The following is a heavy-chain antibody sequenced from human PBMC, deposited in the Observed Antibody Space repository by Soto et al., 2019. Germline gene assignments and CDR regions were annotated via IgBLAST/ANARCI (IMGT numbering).Heavy chain of an antibody. V-gene: IGHV4-4*07. Sequence: PAETLSLTCTVSGGSISSYYWSWIRQPAGKGLEWIGRIYISGSTNYNPSLKSRVTVSLDTSKNHFSLKLNSVTAADTAVYYCVTSYHDYFDPWGQGTLVTVSS. J-gene: IGHJ5*02. CDR1: GGSISSYY. D-gene: IGHD4-17*01. CDR2: IYISGST. CDR3: VTSYHDYFDP.